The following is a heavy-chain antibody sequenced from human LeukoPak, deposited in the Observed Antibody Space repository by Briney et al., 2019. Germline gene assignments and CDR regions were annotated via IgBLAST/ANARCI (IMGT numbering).Heavy chain of an antibody. V-gene: IGHV3-23*01. CDR1: GLTFSNYA. CDR3: SEDPNGDYVGAFDM. Sequence: PGGSLRLSCTASGLTFSNYATTWGRQAPGKGLEWVSSITGSGRGTYYADSVKGRFSVSRDNSQNTVFLQMNSLRADDTALCYCSEDPNGDYVGAFDMWGPGTMVTVSS. J-gene: IGHJ3*02. D-gene: IGHD4-17*01. CDR2: ITGSGRGT.